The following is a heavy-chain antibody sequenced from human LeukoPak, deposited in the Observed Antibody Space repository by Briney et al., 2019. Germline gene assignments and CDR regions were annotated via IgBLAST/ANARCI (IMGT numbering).Heavy chain of an antibody. Sequence: SETLSLTCTVSGGSISSGGYSWSWIPQHPGKGLEWIGYIYYSGSTYYNPSLKSRVTISVDTSKNQFSLKLSTVTAADTAVYYCASETYYYDSSGPIDIWGQGTMVTVSS. CDR2: IYYSGST. J-gene: IGHJ3*02. V-gene: IGHV4-31*03. D-gene: IGHD3-22*01. CDR1: GGSISSGGYS. CDR3: ASETYYYDSSGPIDI.